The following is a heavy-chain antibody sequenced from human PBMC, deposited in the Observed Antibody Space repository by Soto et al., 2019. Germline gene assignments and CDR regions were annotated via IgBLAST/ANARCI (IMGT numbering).Heavy chain of an antibody. CDR2: VRADGQTT. J-gene: IGHJ2*01. V-gene: IGHV3-23*01. Sequence: EVHLLESGGGLVQPGGSLRLSCAASGFSFSNYGMTWVRQAPGKGLEWVSSVRADGQTTYYAESVRGRFTISRDSSKGTLYLQMDSLRADDTAVYYCAKEASVPSLGEFWYFDLWGRGTHVTVSS. CDR1: GFSFSNYG. CDR3: AKEASVPSLGEFWYFDL. D-gene: IGHD3-10*01.